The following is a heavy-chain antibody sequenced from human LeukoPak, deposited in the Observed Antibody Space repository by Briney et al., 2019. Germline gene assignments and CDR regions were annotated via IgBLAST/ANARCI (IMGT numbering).Heavy chain of an antibody. Sequence: GGTLRLSCAPSGFTFTSYAIHWVRHAPGKALEQATVISYDASNKYYADAVKGRSPSSRDNSKHPLYPQTNSLRAEAPAAYYCARWINAPARRAYFDYWGQGTLVTVSS. J-gene: IGHJ4*02. CDR3: ARWINAPARRAYFDY. D-gene: IGHD2-2*01. CDR2: ISYDASNK. CDR1: GFTFTSYA. V-gene: IGHV3-30-3*01.